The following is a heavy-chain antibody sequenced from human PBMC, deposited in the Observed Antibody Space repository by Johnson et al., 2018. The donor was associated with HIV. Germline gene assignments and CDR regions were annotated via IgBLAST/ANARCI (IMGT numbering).Heavy chain of an antibody. CDR1: GFTFSSYA. Sequence: QVQLVESGGGVVQPGRSLRLSCAASGFTFSSYAMHWVRQAPGKGLEWVSVIYSGGSTYYADSVKGRFTISRDNSKNTLYLQMNSLRAEDTAVYYCARDRGYSSSSANAFDIWGQGTMVTVSS. CDR3: ARDRGYSSSSANAFDI. D-gene: IGHD6-6*01. CDR2: IYSGGST. V-gene: IGHV3-NL1*01. J-gene: IGHJ3*02.